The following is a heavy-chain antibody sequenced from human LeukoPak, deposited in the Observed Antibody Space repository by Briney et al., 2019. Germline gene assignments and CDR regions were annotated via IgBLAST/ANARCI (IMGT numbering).Heavy chain of an antibody. CDR1: GYTFTSYG. Sequence: ASVKVSCKASGYTFTSYGISWVRQAPGQGLEWMGWISAYNGNTNYAQKRQGRVTMTTDTSTSTAYMELRSLRSDDTAVYYCARRIAAAGTFDYWGQGTLVTVSS. CDR3: ARRIAAAGTFDY. J-gene: IGHJ4*02. CDR2: ISAYNGNT. D-gene: IGHD6-13*01. V-gene: IGHV1-18*01.